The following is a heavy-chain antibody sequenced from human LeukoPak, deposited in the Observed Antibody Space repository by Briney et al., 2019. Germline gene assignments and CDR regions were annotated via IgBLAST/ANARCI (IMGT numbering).Heavy chain of an antibody. D-gene: IGHD5-18*01. CDR1: GFTFSSYE. CDR2: ISSSGSTI. Sequence: GGSLRLSCAASGFTFSSYEMNWVRQAPGKGLEWVSYISSSGSTIYYADSVKGRFTISRDNAKNSLYLQMNSLRAEDTAVYYCASSVWIQLWPPDYWGQGTLVTVSS. V-gene: IGHV3-48*03. J-gene: IGHJ4*02. CDR3: ASSVWIQLWPPDY.